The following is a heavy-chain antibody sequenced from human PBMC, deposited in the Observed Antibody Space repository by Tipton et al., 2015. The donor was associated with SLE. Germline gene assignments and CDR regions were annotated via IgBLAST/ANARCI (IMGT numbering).Heavy chain of an antibody. D-gene: IGHD2-8*02. CDR1: GGSITTRSYY. CDR3: ARVCDIVLVPVPIPPAFVI. Sequence: LRLSCIVSGGSITTRSYYWGWLRQPPGKGLEWMASISYSGATYYNPSLKSRVIISLDTSRNPFSLKLTSVTAADTAVYFCARVCDIVLVPVPIPPAFVIWGLGPTVTVSS. CDR2: ISYSGAT. J-gene: IGHJ3*02. V-gene: IGHV4-39*07.